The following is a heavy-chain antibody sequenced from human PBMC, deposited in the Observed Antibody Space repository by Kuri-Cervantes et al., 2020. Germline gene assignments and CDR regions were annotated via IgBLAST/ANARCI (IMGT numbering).Heavy chain of an antibody. Sequence: GESLKISCAASGFTFSSYWMHWVRQAPGKGLVWVSRINSDGSSTSYADSVKGRFTISRDNAKNTLYLQMNSLRAEDTAVYYCARGLRGGYYGMDVWGQGTTVTVSS. D-gene: IGHD2-21*01. CDR1: GFTFSSYW. CDR3: ARGLRGGYYGMDV. CDR2: INSDGSST. J-gene: IGHJ6*02. V-gene: IGHV3-74*01.